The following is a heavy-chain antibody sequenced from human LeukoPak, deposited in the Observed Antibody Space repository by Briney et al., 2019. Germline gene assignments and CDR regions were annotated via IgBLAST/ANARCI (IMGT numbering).Heavy chain of an antibody. J-gene: IGHJ4*02. Sequence: GGSLRLSCATSGFTLSGYSMNWVRQAPGKGLEWVSSISSSSSYIYYADSMKGRITISRDNTKNSLYLQMNSLRAEDTGVYYCARDVLVRPLRYYFDFWGQGALVTVSS. CDR2: ISSSSSYI. CDR3: ARDVLVRPLRYYFDF. V-gene: IGHV3-21*01. D-gene: IGHD1-1*01. CDR1: GFTLSGYS.